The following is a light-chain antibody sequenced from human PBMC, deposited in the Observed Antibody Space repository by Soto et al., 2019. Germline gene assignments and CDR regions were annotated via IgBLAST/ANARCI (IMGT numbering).Light chain of an antibody. V-gene: IGKV1-39*01. CDR1: QSISSY. J-gene: IGKJ1*01. CDR2: AAS. CDR3: QQSYSTPPWT. Sequence: DIQMTQSPSSLSASVGDRVTITCHASQSISSYLHWYQQKPGKAPKLLIYAASSLQSGVPSRFSGSGSGTDFTLAISSLQPEDFATYYCQQSYSTPPWTFGQRTTVDI.